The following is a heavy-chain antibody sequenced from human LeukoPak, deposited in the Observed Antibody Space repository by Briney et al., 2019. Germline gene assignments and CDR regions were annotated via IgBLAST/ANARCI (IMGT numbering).Heavy chain of an antibody. V-gene: IGHV3-30*04. J-gene: IGHJ4*02. CDR2: ISYDGSNK. CDR3: TRARCGFDTCFVFFDY. D-gene: IGHD3-9*01. Sequence: GGSLRLSCAASGFTFSSYAMHWVRQAPGKGLEWVAVISYDGSNKYYADSVKGRFTISRDNSKNTLYLQMNSLKTEDTALYYCTRARCGFDTCFVFFDYWGQGTLVTVSS. CDR1: GFTFSSYA.